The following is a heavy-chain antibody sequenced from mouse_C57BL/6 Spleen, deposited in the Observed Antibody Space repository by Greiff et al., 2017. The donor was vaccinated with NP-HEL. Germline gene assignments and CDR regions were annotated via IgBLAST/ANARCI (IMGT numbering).Heavy chain of an antibody. J-gene: IGHJ4*01. D-gene: IGHD1-1*01. CDR2: INPNYGTT. CDR3: VNLNYYGSSYVNYAMDY. Sequence: VHVKQSGPELVKPGASVKISCKASGYSFTDYNMNWVKQSNGKSLEWIGVINPNYGTTSYNQKFKGKATLTVDQSSSTAYMQLNSLTSEDSAVYYCVNLNYYGSSYVNYAMDYWGQGTSVTVSS. V-gene: IGHV1-39*01. CDR1: GYSFTDYN.